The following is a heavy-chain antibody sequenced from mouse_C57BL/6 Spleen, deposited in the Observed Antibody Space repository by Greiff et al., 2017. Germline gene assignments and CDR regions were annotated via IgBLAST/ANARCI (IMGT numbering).Heavy chain of an antibody. CDR3: ARGEWLRVSYYFDY. CDR1: GYTFTSYW. D-gene: IGHD2-2*01. V-gene: IGHV1-69*01. Sequence: QVQLQQPGAELVMPGASVKLSCKASGYTFTSYWMHWVKQRPGQGLEWIGEIDPSDSYTNYNQKFKGKSTLTVDKSSSTAYMQLSSLTSEDSAVYYCARGEWLRVSYYFDYWGQGTTLTVSS. CDR2: IDPSDSYT. J-gene: IGHJ2*01.